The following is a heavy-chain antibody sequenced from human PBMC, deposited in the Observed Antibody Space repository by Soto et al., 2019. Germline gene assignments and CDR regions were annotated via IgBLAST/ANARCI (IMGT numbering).Heavy chain of an antibody. J-gene: IGHJ4*02. CDR1: RFTFSTYS. D-gene: IGHD6-13*01. V-gene: IGHV3-48*01. CDR3: ARDRSVSAWYHVDY. CDR2: ISSSSSVI. Sequence: PGGSLRLSCAASRFTFSTYSLNWVRQAPGKGLEWVSYISSSSSVIYYADSVKGRFTISRDNAKNSLYLQMDSLRAEDTAVYYCARDRSVSAWYHVDYWGQGTLVTVSS.